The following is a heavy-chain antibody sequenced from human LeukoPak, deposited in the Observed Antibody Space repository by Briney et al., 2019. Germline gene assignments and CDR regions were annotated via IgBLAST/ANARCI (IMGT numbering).Heavy chain of an antibody. CDR1: GGSFSGYY. V-gene: IGHV4-34*01. CDR3: ARAGRGVRPPHGKNWFDP. J-gene: IGHJ5*02. CDR2: INHSGST. D-gene: IGHD3-10*01. Sequence: SETLSLTCAVYGGSFSGYYWSWIRQPPGKGLEWIGEINHSGSTNYNPSLKSRVTISVDTSKNQFSLKLSSVTAADTAVYYCARAGRGVRPPHGKNWFDPWGQGTLVTVSS.